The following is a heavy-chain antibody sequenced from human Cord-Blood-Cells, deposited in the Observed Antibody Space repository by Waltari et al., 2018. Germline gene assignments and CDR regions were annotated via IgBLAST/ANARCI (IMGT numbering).Heavy chain of an antibody. CDR1: GFSLSTSGVG. CDR3: ARVGLGIRFSDAFDI. V-gene: IGHV2-5*02. CDR2: IYWDDDK. Sequence: QITLKESGHTLVKPTQTLTLTCTFSGFSLSTSGVGVGWIRQPPGKALEWLALIYWDDDKRYSPSLKSRLTITKDTSKNQVVLTMTNMDPVDTATYYCARVGLGIRFSDAFDIWGQGTMVTVSS. D-gene: IGHD7-27*01. J-gene: IGHJ3*02.